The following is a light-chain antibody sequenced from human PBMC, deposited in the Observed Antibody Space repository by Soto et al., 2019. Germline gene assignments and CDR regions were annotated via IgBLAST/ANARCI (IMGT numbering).Light chain of an antibody. CDR1: QTVSSNF. CDR2: GAS. V-gene: IGKV3-20*01. Sequence: EIVLTQSPATLSLSPGERATLSCRASQTVSSNFLAWYQEKPGQGPRLLIYGASSRATGIPDRFSGSGSGTDFTLTISRLEPEDFAVYYCQQHGSSLALTFGGGTKVDIK. J-gene: IGKJ4*01. CDR3: QQHGSSLALT.